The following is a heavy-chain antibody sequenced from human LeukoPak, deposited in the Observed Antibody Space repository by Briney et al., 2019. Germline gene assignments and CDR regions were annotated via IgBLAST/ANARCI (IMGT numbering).Heavy chain of an antibody. D-gene: IGHD4-17*01. Sequence: PSETLSLTCTVSGGSINDYYWTWIRQAPGKGLEWLGYISNSGTTGYNPSLKSRVTMSVGTSKNEFSLKVTSVTAVDTAMYYCARVVRGAVTSNCFDPWGQGTLVTVSS. CDR2: ISNSGTT. J-gene: IGHJ5*02. CDR3: ARVVRGAVTSNCFDP. CDR1: GGSINDYY. V-gene: IGHV4-59*01.